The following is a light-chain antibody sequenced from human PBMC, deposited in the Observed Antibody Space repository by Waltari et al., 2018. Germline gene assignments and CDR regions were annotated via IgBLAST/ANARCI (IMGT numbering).Light chain of an antibody. Sequence: NFMLTQPHSVSESPGKTVTISCTRSSGSIASNYVQWYQQRPGSSPPTVIYEDNQRPSGVPDRFSGSIDSSSNSAYLTISGLKTEDEADYYCQSYDSSNPWVFGGGTKLTVL. V-gene: IGLV6-57*01. J-gene: IGLJ3*02. CDR2: EDN. CDR1: SGSIASNY. CDR3: QSYDSSNPWV.